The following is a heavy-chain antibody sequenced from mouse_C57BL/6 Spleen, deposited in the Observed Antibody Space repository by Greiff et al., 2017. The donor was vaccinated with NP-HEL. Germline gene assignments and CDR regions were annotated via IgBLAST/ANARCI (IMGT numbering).Heavy chain of an antibody. D-gene: IGHD1-1*01. CDR2: IYPGSGST. CDR1: GYTFTSYW. Sequence: QVHVKQPGAELVKPGASVKMSCKASGYTFTSYWITWVKQRPGQGLEWIGDIYPGSGSTNYNEKFKSKATLTVDTSSSTAYMQLSSLTSEDSAVYYCARWDYYGSSSAMDYWGQGTSVTVSS. J-gene: IGHJ4*01. CDR3: ARWDYYGSSSAMDY. V-gene: IGHV1-55*01.